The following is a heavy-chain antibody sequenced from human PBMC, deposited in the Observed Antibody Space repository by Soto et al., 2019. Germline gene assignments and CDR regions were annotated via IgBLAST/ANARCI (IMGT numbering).Heavy chain of an antibody. CDR1: GFTFTSSA. Sequence: EASVKVSCKASGFTFTSSAVQWVRQARGQRLEWIGWIVVGSGNTNYAQKFQERVTITRDMSTSTAYMELSSLRSEDTAVYYCAAGGYGDYQDYYYGMDVWGQGTTVTVSS. CDR2: IVVGSGNT. V-gene: IGHV1-58*01. CDR3: AAGGYGDYQDYYYGMDV. J-gene: IGHJ6*02. D-gene: IGHD4-17*01.